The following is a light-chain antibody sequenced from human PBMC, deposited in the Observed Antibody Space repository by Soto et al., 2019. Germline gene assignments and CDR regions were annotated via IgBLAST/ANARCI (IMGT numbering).Light chain of an antibody. CDR2: DVT. V-gene: IGLV2-11*01. Sequence: QSALTQPRSVSGSPGQSVTISCTGTSSDVGGYNYVSWYQQHPGKAPRLLIYDVTERPSGVPDCFSGSKSDNTASLTISGLQAEDEADYYCCSYAGTYTYVFGSETKLTVL. CDR1: SSDVGGYNY. CDR3: CSYAGTYTYV. J-gene: IGLJ1*01.